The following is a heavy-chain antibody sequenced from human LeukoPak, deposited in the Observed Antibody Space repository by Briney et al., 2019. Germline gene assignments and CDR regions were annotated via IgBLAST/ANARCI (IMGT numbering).Heavy chain of an antibody. Sequence: SETLSLTCTASGGAISNDNINWGWNRQPPGKGLEWIGSINYSGITYYNPSLRSRVTISLNTSKTQFSLKLSSVTAADTAVYYCARLSDYWSQGTLVTVSS. CDR2: INYSGIT. V-gene: IGHV4-39*01. CDR1: GGAISNDNIN. J-gene: IGHJ4*02. CDR3: ARLSDY.